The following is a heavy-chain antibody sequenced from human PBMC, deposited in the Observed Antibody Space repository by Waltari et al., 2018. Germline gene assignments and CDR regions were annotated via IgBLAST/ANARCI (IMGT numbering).Heavy chain of an antibody. CDR1: GGSISSRSYY. CDR2: IYYSGST. D-gene: IGHD2-15*01. V-gene: IGHV4-39*07. CDR3: ARKDTGWAFDI. J-gene: IGHJ3*02. Sequence: QLQLQESGPGLVKPSETLSLTCTVSGGSISSRSYYWGWIRQPPGKGLEWIGSIYYSGSTYYNPSLKSRVTISVDTSKNQFSLKLSSVTAADTAVYYCARKDTGWAFDIWGQGTMVTVSS.